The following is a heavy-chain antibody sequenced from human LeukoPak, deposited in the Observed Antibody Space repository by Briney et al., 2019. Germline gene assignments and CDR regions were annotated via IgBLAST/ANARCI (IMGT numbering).Heavy chain of an antibody. CDR2: ISWNSGSI. V-gene: IGHV3-9*01. D-gene: IGHD3-3*01. CDR3: AKAHSDYDFWSGYSSVNDAFDI. J-gene: IGHJ3*02. Sequence: GRSLRLSCAASGFTFDDYAMHWVRQAPGKGLEWVSGISWNSGSIGYADSVKGRFTISRDNAKNSLYLQINSLRAEDTALYYCAKAHSDYDFWSGYSSVNDAFDIWGQGTMVTVSS. CDR1: GFTFDDYA.